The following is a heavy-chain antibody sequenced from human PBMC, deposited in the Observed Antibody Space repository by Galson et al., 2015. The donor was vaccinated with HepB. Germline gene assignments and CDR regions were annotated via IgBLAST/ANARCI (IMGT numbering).Heavy chain of an antibody. D-gene: IGHD3-10*01. J-gene: IGHJ4*02. Sequence: SLRLSCAAFGFTFSSYGMHWVRQAPGKGLEWVAVISYDGSNKYYADSVKGRFTISRDNSKNTLYLQMNSLRAEDTAVYYCAKSGDLGYWGQGTLVTVSS. CDR3: AKSGDLGY. V-gene: IGHV3-30*18. CDR1: GFTFSSYG. CDR2: ISYDGSNK.